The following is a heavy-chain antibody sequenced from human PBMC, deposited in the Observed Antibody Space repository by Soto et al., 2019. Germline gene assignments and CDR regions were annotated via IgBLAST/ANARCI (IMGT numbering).Heavy chain of an antibody. D-gene: IGHD2-8*01. J-gene: IGHJ4*02. CDR1: GYSFTSYW. V-gene: IGHV5-51*01. Sequence: GESLKISCKGSGYSFTSYWIGWVRQMPGKGLEWMGIIYPGDSDTRYSPSFQGQVTISADKSISTAYLQWSSLKASDTAMYYFARREVDCTNGGCSNPFDYWGQGTLVTVSS. CDR2: IYPGDSDT. CDR3: ARREVDCTNGGCSNPFDY.